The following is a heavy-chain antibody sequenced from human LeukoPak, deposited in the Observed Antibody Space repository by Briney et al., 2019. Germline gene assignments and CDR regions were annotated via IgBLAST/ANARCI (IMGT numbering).Heavy chain of an antibody. D-gene: IGHD3-3*01. CDR3: ARGTPDFWSGYYKGEFDY. J-gene: IGHJ4*02. CDR1: GGSISSGGYY. CDR2: IYYSGST. Sequence: SETLSLTCTVSGGSISSGGYYWSWIRQHPGKGLEWIGYIYYSGSTYYNPSLKSRVTISVDTAKNQFSLKLGSVTAADTAVYYCARGTPDFWSGYYKGEFDYWGQGTLVTVSP. V-gene: IGHV4-31*03.